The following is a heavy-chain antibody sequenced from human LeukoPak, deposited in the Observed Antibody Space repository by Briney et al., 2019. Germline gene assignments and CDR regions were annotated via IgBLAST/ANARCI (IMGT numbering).Heavy chain of an antibody. V-gene: IGHV1-18*01. CDR3: ARGGYYYDSSGPSPDY. CDR1: GYSFTSFG. Sequence: ASVKVSCKASGYSFTSFGFTWVRQAPGQGLEWMGWISAYNGNTNYAQKLQGRVTMTTDTSTSTAYMELRSLRSDDTAVYYCARGGYYYDSSGPSPDYWGQGTLVTVSS. D-gene: IGHD3-22*01. CDR2: ISAYNGNT. J-gene: IGHJ4*02.